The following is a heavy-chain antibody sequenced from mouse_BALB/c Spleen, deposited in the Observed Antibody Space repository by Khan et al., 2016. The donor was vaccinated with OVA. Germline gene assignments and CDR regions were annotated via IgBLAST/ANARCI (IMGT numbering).Heavy chain of an antibody. V-gene: IGHV5-17*02. CDR3: ARDSNFDY. CDR2: ISSGSSTI. CDR1: GFTFSRFG. J-gene: IGHJ2*01. Sequence: EVELVESGGGLVQPGGSRKLSCAASGFTFSRFGMHWVRQAPEKGLEWVAYISSGSSTIYYADTVKGRFTISRDNPKNTLFLQMTSLRSEDTAMYYCARDSNFDYWSQSTTLTVSS.